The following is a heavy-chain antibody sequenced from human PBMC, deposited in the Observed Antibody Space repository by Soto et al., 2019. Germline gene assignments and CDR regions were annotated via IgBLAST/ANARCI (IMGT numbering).Heavy chain of an antibody. CDR1: GYTFTSYD. Sequence: GASVKVSCKASGYTFTSYDINWVRQATGQGLEWMGWMNPNSGNTGYAQKFQGRVTMTRNTSISTAYMELSSLRSEDTAVYYCARGRGKYYGSGSFLGVYYYYFMDVWGKGTTVTVSS. CDR2: MNPNSGNT. D-gene: IGHD3-10*01. J-gene: IGHJ6*03. CDR3: ARGRGKYYGSGSFLGVYYYYFMDV. V-gene: IGHV1-8*01.